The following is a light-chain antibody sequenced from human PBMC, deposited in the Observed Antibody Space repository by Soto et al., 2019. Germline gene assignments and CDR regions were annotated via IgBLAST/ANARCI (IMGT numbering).Light chain of an antibody. CDR2: AAS. V-gene: IGKV1-39*01. CDR1: QSIANY. Sequence: DIQSTQSPSSLSSSVGDRVTITCRASQSIANYLNWYQQKPGTAPKLLIFAASSLQSGVPSRLSGSGSGKDLTLTISSMQPEDFETYYCQKSLSTNLTFGGGKKVDIK. CDR3: QKSLSTNLT. J-gene: IGKJ4*01.